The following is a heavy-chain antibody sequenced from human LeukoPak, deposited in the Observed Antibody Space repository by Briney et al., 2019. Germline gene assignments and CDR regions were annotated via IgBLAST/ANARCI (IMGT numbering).Heavy chain of an antibody. CDR3: ARAIYYYDSSGYGDAFDI. Sequence: ASVKVSCKASGYTFTSYGISWVRQAPGQGLEWMGWISAYNGNTNYAQKLQGRVTMTTDTSTSTAYMELRSLRSDDTAVYYCARAIYYYDSSGYGDAFDIWGQGTMVTVSS. CDR2: ISAYNGNT. CDR1: GYTFTSYG. J-gene: IGHJ3*02. V-gene: IGHV1-18*01. D-gene: IGHD3-22*01.